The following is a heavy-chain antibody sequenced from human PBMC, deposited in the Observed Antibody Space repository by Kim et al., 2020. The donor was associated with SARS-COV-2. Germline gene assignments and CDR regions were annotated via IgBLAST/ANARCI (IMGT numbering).Heavy chain of an antibody. J-gene: IGHJ4*02. Sequence: GGSLRLSCAASGFTFADSVMHWVRQAPGKGLEWVARVSGDGGTTYSADSVKGRFTISRDSSKDSLYLQMNSLRTDDTAFYYCSKASGWLPRYWGQGTLVTVSS. CDR1: GFTFADSV. CDR3: SKASGWLPRY. CDR2: VSGDGGTT. V-gene: IGHV3-43*02. D-gene: IGHD6-19*01.